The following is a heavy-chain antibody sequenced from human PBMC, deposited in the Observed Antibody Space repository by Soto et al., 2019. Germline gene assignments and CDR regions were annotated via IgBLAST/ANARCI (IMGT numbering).Heavy chain of an antibody. J-gene: IGHJ4*02. Sequence: SETLSLTCAVYGGSFSGYYWSWIRQPPGKGLEWIGEINHSGSTNYNPSLKSRVTISVDTSKNQFSLKLRSVTAADTAVYYCARKGRCSSTSCYVGYFDYWGQGTLVTVSS. CDR3: ARKGRCSSTSCYVGYFDY. CDR2: INHSGST. D-gene: IGHD2-2*01. V-gene: IGHV4-34*01. CDR1: GGSFSGYY.